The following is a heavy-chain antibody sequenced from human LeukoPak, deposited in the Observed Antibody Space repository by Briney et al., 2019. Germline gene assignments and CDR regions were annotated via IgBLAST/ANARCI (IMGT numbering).Heavy chain of an antibody. Sequence: AGGSLRLSCAASGLTFSSHWMHWVRQAPGKGLEWVSGISGGGVTTYYADSVKGRFTISRDNSKNTLYLQMNSLRADDTAIYYCARNQQLGGHSYYYYGMDVWGQGTTVTVSS. J-gene: IGHJ6*02. CDR2: ISGGGVTT. CDR3: ARNQQLGGHSYYYYGMDV. V-gene: IGHV3-23*01. CDR1: GLTFSSHW. D-gene: IGHD3-16*01.